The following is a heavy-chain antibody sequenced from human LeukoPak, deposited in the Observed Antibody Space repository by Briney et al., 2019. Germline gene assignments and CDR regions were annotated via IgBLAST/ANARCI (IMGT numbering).Heavy chain of an antibody. CDR1: GYTSINYG. Sequence: ASVKVSCKASGYTSINYGINWVRQARGQGLEWMGWISAYNGNTNYAQSLQGRVTMTTDTSTSTVYMEMRSLTSDDTAVYYCARDLDQYNGRFGGFGHDFWGQGTLVTVSS. CDR3: ARDLDQYNGRFGGFGHDF. J-gene: IGHJ4*02. CDR2: ISAYNGNT. D-gene: IGHD3-10*01. V-gene: IGHV1-18*01.